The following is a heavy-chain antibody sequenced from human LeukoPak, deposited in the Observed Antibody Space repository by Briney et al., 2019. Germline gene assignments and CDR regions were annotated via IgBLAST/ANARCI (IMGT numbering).Heavy chain of an antibody. J-gene: IGHJ4*02. V-gene: IGHV1-69*04. Sequence: ASVKVSCKASGGTFSSYAISWVRQAPGQGLEWTGRIIPILGIANYAQKFQGRVTITADKSTSTAYMERSSLRSEDTAVYYCARDLPRHYSSGQHDYWGQGTLVTVSS. CDR1: GGTFSSYA. CDR2: IIPILGIA. CDR3: ARDLPRHYSSGQHDY. D-gene: IGHD6-19*01.